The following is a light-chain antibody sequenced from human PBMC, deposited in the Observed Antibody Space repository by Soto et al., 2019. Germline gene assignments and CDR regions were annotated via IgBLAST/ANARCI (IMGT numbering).Light chain of an antibody. V-gene: IGKV3-20*01. J-gene: IGKJ1*01. CDR2: GAS. CDR3: QQYGSSPSGT. CDR1: QSISGN. Sequence: EIVMTQSPATVSVSPGERATLSCRASQSISGNLAWYQQKPGQAPRLLIYGASSRATGIPDRFSGSGSGTDFTLTISRLEPEDFAVYYCQQYGSSPSGTFGQGTKVDIK.